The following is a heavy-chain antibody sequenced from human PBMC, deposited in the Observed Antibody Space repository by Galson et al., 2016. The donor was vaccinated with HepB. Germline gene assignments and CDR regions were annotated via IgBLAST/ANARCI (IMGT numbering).Heavy chain of an antibody. J-gene: IGHJ4*02. CDR1: GYTFTRYA. CDR3: ARNRGPEGGNYFDY. Sequence: SVKVSCKASGYTFTRYAMHWVRQAPGQRLEWMGWINAGNGNTKYSQKLQGRVTITRDTSASTAYVELSSLRSEDTAVYYCARNRGPEGGNYFDYWGQGTLVTVSS. V-gene: IGHV1-3*01. CDR2: INAGNGNT. D-gene: IGHD1-14*01.